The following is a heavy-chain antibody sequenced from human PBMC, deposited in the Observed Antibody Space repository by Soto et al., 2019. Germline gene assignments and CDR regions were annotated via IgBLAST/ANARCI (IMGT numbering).Heavy chain of an antibody. J-gene: IGHJ4*02. CDR1: GGSISSGDYY. V-gene: IGHV4-30-4*01. CDR2: IYYSGST. Sequence: PSETLSLTCTVSGGSISSGDYYWSWIRQPPGKGLEWIGFIYYSGSTYYNPSLKSRVTISVDTSKNQFSLKLSSVTAVDTAVYYCARASFYSNYPLDYWGQGTLVTVSS. D-gene: IGHD4-4*01. CDR3: ARASFYSNYPLDY.